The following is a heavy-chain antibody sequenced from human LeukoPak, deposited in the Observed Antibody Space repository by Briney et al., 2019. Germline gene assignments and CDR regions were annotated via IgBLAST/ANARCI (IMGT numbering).Heavy chain of an antibody. Sequence: SETLSLTCTVSGGSISSSSYYWGWIRQPPGTGLEWIGSIYYSGSTYYNPSLKSRVTISVDTSKNQFSLKLSSVTAADTAVYYCARDSAVTTFSFDYWGQGTLVTVSS. V-gene: IGHV4-39*07. D-gene: IGHD4-17*01. J-gene: IGHJ4*02. CDR2: IYYSGST. CDR3: ARDSAVTTFSFDY. CDR1: GGSISSSSYY.